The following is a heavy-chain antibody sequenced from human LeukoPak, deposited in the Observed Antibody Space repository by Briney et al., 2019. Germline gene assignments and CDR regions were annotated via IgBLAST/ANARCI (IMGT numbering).Heavy chain of an antibody. CDR1: GYTFTTYG. CDR3: ARDHVPRGDGYNYYEY. V-gene: IGHV1-18*01. J-gene: IGHJ4*02. D-gene: IGHD5-24*01. CDR2: ISGHKGNT. Sequence: ASVKVSCKTSGYTFTTYGISWVRQAPGQGLEWMGWISGHKGNTIYAQKLRGRVTMTTDTSTTTAYMDLRSLRPDDTAVYYCARDHVPRGDGYNYYEYWGQGTLVTVS.